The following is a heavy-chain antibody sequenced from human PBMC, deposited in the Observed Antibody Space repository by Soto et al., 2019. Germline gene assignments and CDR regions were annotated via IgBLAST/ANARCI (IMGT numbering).Heavy chain of an antibody. Sequence: GGSLRLSCEASGFTFSSYAMKWVRQAPGKGLEWVSSINEAGDDTYYANSVRGRFTISRDNSKNTLNLQMNSLRAEDTAVYYCARNYGALYYYYYGMDVWGQGTTVTVSS. CDR2: INEAGDDT. CDR3: ARNYGALYYYYYGMDV. V-gene: IGHV3-23*01. D-gene: IGHD4-17*01. CDR1: GFTFSSYA. J-gene: IGHJ6*02.